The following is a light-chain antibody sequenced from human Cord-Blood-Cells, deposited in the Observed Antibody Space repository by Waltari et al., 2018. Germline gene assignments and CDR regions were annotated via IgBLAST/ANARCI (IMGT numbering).Light chain of an antibody. Sequence: QSALTQPASVSGSPGQSITISCTGTSSDVGGYNLVSWYQQHPGKAPKLMIYEVSKRPSGVSNRFSGSKSGNTASLTISGLQADDEADYYCCSYAGSSTFVFGTGTKVTVL. CDR3: CSYAGSSTFV. J-gene: IGLJ1*01. CDR1: SSDVGGYNL. CDR2: EVS. V-gene: IGLV2-23*02.